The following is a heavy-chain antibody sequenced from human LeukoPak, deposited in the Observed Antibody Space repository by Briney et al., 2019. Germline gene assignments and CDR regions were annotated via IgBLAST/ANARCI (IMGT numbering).Heavy chain of an antibody. CDR2: IYYSGST. CDR3: ASRRGPYYYYYYMDV. CDR1: GGSISSSSYY. V-gene: IGHV4-39*01. Sequence: PSETLSLTCTVSGGSISSSSYYWGWIRQPPGKGLEWIGSIYYSGSTYYNPSLKSRVTISVDTSKNQFSLKLSSVTAADTAVYYCASRRGPYYYYYYMDVWGKGTTVTISS. J-gene: IGHJ6*03.